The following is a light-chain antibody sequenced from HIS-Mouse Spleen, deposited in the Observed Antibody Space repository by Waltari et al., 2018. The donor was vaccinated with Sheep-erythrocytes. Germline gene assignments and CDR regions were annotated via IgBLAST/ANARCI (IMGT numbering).Light chain of an antibody. CDR3: QQYYSYPYT. CDR1: KGISSY. V-gene: IGKV1-8*01. CDR2: AAS. J-gene: IGKJ2*01. Sequence: AIRMTQSPSPLSASTGDRVTITCRASKGISSYLAWYQQKPGKAPKLLIYAASTLQSGVPSRFSGSGSGTDFTLTISCLQSEDFATYYCQQYYSYPYTFGQGTKLEIK.